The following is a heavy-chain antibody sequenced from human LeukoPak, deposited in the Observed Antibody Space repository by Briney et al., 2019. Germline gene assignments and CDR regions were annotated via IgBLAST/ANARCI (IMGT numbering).Heavy chain of an antibody. J-gene: IGHJ4*02. CDR1: GFTFSSYS. D-gene: IGHD6-19*01. Sequence: PGGSLRLSCAASGFTFSSYSMSWVRQAPGKGLEWVSSISSSSSYIYYADSVKGRFTISRDNAKNSLYLQMNSLRAEDTAVYYCARGLSSGWYAGYWGQGTLVTVSS. V-gene: IGHV3-21*01. CDR2: ISSSSSYI. CDR3: ARGLSSGWYAGY.